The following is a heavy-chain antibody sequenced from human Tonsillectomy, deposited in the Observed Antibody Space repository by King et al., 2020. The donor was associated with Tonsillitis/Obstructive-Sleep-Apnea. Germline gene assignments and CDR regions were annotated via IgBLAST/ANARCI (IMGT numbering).Heavy chain of an antibody. V-gene: IGHV3-30*04. J-gene: IGHJ6*02. Sequence: VQLVQSGGGVVQPGGSLRLSCAASGFTFSNYAMHWVRQGPGKGLEWAAVISYDGSDKYYADSVKGRLTISRDNSKNTLFLQMNSLRAEDTAVYYCARAHHFDSSGYTYYYHGMDVWGQGTTVTVSS. CDR1: GFTFSNYA. CDR3: ARAHHFDSSGYTYYYHGMDV. CDR2: ISYDGSDK. D-gene: IGHD3-22*01.